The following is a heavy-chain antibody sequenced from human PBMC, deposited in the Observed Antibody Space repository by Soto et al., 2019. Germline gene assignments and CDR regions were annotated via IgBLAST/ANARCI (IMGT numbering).Heavy chain of an antibody. Sequence: QVQLVQSGAEVKKPGASVKVSCKASGYTFTSYDIIWVRQATGQGLEWMGWMNPSTGNTDSAEKFQGRLTMTMNTSISTVYMELSSLSFEDTAVYYCARGRIIVAGGFDPWGQGTLVTVSS. J-gene: IGHJ5*02. CDR2: MNPSTGNT. CDR3: ARGRIIVAGGFDP. D-gene: IGHD6-19*01. V-gene: IGHV1-8*01. CDR1: GYTFTSYD.